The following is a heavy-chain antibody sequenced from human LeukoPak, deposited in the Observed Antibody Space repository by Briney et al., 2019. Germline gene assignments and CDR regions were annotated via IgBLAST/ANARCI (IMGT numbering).Heavy chain of an antibody. J-gene: IGHJ6*02. CDR3: AKDLLAVPAAILYYYYGMDV. D-gene: IGHD2-2*02. CDR1: GFTFSSYG. CDR2: ISYDGSNK. Sequence: GGSLRLSCAASGFTFSSYGMHWVRQAPGKGLEWVAVISYDGSNKYYADSVKGRFTISRDNSKNTLYLQMNSLRAEDTAVYYCAKDLLAVPAAILYYYYGMDVWGQGTTVTVSS. V-gene: IGHV3-30*18.